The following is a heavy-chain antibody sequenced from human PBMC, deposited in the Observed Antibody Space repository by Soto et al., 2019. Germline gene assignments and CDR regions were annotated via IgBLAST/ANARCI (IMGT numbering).Heavy chain of an antibody. Sequence: ASETLCITCTLSGGAIGSQYWTWIRQPAGKGLEWIGRIYSSGSTQYNPSLQSRVTMSLDTSKNQLSLRLESVTAADTAVYYCARGQRFSDWFDPWGQGTLVTVSS. J-gene: IGHJ5*02. CDR3: ARGQRFSDWFDP. CDR1: GGAIGSQY. D-gene: IGHD3-3*01. V-gene: IGHV4-4*07. CDR2: IYSSGST.